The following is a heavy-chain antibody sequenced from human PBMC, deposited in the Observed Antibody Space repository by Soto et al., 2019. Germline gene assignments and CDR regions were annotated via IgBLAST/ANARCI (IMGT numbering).Heavy chain of an antibody. J-gene: IGHJ4*02. V-gene: IGHV4-39*01. CDR2: IYYSGST. CDR1: GGSISSSSYY. CDR3: ARHRVLLWFGDKPDYFDY. Sequence: PSETLSLTCTVSGGSISSSSYYWGWIRQPPGKGLEWIGSIYYSGSTYYNPSLKSRVTISVDTSKNQFSLKLSSVTAADTAVYYCARHRVLLWFGDKPDYFDYWGQGTLVTVSS. D-gene: IGHD3-10*01.